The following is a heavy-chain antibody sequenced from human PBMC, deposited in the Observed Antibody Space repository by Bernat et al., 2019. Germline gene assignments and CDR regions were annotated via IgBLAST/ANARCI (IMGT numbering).Heavy chain of an antibody. J-gene: IGHJ4*02. Sequence: EVQLVESGGDLVQPGGSLRLSCAASGFTFSDHYMDWVRLAPGKGLEWVGRIKNKANFYTTLYAASVKGRFMFSRDDARNSLYLQMNSRRSEDTAVYFCVRVRLGPTTRLLDYWGQGTLVTVSP. CDR1: GFTFSDHY. CDR3: VRVRLGPTTRLLDY. V-gene: IGHV3-72*01. D-gene: IGHD1-26*01. CDR2: IKNKANFYTT.